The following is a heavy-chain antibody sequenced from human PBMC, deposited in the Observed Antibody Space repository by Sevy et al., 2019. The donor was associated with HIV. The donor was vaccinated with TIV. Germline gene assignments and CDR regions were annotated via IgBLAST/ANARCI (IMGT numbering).Heavy chain of an antibody. D-gene: IGHD6-19*01. J-gene: IGHJ3*02. CDR3: ARESGYSSSPGAFDI. V-gene: IGHV3-53*01. CDR2: IYDAGST. CDR1: GFTVSSVY. Sequence: GGSLRLSCAASGFTVSSVYMSWVRQAPGKGLEWFSLIYDAGSTYFADSVEGRFTISRDDSKNTLYLQMNSLRAEDTAVYFCARESGYSSSPGAFDIWGQGTMVTVSS.